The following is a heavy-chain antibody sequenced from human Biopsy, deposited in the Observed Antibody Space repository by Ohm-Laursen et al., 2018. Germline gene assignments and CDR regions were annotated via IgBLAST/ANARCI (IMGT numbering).Heavy chain of an antibody. J-gene: IGHJ6*02. CDR2: ITYRGST. CDR1: DGSIDNYH. CDR3: ARDNIPYCTSTSCDLFGMDV. D-gene: IGHD2-2*01. V-gene: IGHV4-59*01. Sequence: SETLSLTCNVSDGSIDNYHWTRIRQAPGQTLEWIGSITYRGSTYYNPSLKSRVTLSIHTSRNQFSLKLTSVTAADTAVYYCARDNIPYCTSTSCDLFGMDVWGQGTTVTVSS.